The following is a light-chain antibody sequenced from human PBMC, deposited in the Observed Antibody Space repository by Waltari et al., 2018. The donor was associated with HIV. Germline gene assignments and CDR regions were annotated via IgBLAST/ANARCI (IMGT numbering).Light chain of an antibody. V-gene: IGLV1-40*01. CDR1: SSNIGAGYD. Sequence: QSVLTQPPSVSGAPGQRVTIPCTGSSSNIGAGYDVHWYQQLPGTAPKLLIYGNTNRPSGVPDRFAGSKSGTSPSLAITGLQAEDVADYYCQSYDSSLTGSVFGGGTKLTVL. J-gene: IGLJ2*01. CDR2: GNT. CDR3: QSYDSSLTGSV.